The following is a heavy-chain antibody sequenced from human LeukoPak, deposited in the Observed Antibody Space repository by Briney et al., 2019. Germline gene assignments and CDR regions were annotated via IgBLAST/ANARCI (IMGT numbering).Heavy chain of an antibody. CDR3: ARDLCGSGKNCKGGYFDY. J-gene: IGHJ4*02. V-gene: IGHV1-69*04. CDR2: IIPILGIA. Sequence: ASVKVSCKASGGTFSSYAISWVRQAPGQGLEWMGRIIPILGIANYAQKFQGRVTITADKSTSTAYMELSSLRSEDTAVYYCARDLCGSGKNCKGGYFDYWGQGTLVTVSS. D-gene: IGHD3-10*01. CDR1: GGTFSSYA.